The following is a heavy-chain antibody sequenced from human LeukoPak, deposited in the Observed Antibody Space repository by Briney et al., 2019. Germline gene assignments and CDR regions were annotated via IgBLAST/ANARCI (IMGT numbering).Heavy chain of an antibody. CDR1: GASISSYY. Sequence: SETLSLTCTVSGASISSYYWSWIRQPPGKGLEWIGYIYYSGSTNYNPSLKRRVTISVDTSKNLFSMKLSSVHAADTGVYYCARSYYYDSSGYPGALGYWGQGTLVTVSS. V-gene: IGHV4-59*08. D-gene: IGHD3-22*01. CDR2: IYYSGST. CDR3: ARSYYYDSSGYPGALGY. J-gene: IGHJ4*02.